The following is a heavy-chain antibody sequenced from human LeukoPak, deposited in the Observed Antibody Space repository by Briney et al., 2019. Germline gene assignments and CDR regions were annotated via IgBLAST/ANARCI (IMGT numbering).Heavy chain of an antibody. V-gene: IGHV4-34*01. CDR2: INHSGST. CDR1: GGSFSGYY. CDR3: ARGFFKGGGYDYTY. J-gene: IGHJ4*02. Sequence: TETLSLTCAVYGGSFSGYYWSWIRQPPGKGLEWIGEINHSGSTNYNPSLKSRVTISVDTSKNQFSLKLSSVTAADTAVYYCARGFFKGGGYDYTYWGQGTLVTVSS. D-gene: IGHD5-12*01.